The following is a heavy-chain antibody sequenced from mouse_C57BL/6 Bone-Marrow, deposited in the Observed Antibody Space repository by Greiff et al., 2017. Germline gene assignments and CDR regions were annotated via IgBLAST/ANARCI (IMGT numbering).Heavy chain of an antibody. CDR2: IDPANGNT. CDR3: APSMDY. Sequence: VQLQQSVAELVRPGASVKLSCTASGFNIKNTYMHWVKQRPEQGLEWIGRIDPANGNTKYAPKFQGKATITADTSSNTAYLQLSLTSEDTAIYYCAPSMDYWGQGTSVTVSS. V-gene: IGHV14-3*01. CDR1: GFNIKNTY. J-gene: IGHJ4*01.